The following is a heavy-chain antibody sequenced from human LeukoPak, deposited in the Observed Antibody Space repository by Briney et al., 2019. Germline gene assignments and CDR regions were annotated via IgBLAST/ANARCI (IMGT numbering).Heavy chain of an antibody. V-gene: IGHV3-23*01. CDR1: GGSLSGYY. CDR2: ISGSGGGT. D-gene: IGHD2-15*01. CDR3: AKSYCSGGNCYSLHY. J-gene: IGHJ4*02. Sequence: ETLSLTCAVSGGSLSGYYWTWIRQPPGKGLEWVSAISGSGGGTYYADSVKGRFTISRDNSNNTLYLQMNSLRAEDTSVYYCAKSYCSGGNCYSLHYWGQGTLVTVSS.